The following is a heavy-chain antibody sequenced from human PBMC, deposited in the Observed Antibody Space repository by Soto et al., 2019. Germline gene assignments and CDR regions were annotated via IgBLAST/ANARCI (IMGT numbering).Heavy chain of an antibody. CDR1: GFTFSSNW. CDR3: ARDLPGG. Sequence: EVQLVESGGGLVQPGGSLRLSCAASGFTFSSNWMHWVRQAPGKGLLWFSRINTAGSSTSYAASVKGRFTISRDNTKNTLYLQMNSLRAEDTGVYYCARDLPGGWGQGTMVTVSS. CDR2: INTAGSST. V-gene: IGHV3-74*01. J-gene: IGHJ3*01.